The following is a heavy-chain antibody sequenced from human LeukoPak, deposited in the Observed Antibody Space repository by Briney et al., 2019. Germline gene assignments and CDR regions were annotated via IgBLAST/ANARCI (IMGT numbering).Heavy chain of an antibody. CDR1: GFTFSSYA. CDR2: ISYDGSNK. Sequence: QPGGSLRLSCAASGFTFSSYAMHWVRQAPGKGLEWVAVISYDGSNKYYADSVKGRFTISRDNSKNTLYLQMNSLRAEDTAVYYCARGLAVGARNDAFDIWGQGTMVTVSS. CDR3: ARGLAVGARNDAFDI. D-gene: IGHD1-26*01. V-gene: IGHV3-30*04. J-gene: IGHJ3*02.